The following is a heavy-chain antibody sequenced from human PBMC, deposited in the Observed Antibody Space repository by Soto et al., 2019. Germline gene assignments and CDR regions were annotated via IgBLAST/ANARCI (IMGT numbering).Heavy chain of an antibody. J-gene: IGHJ6*02. CDR3: ARALDYGGDYYYGMDV. CDR1: GGSISSYY. Sequence: TLSLTCTLSGGSISSYYWSRVRQPPGKGLEWIVYIYYSGSTNYHPSLKSRVTISVDTSKTQFSLKLSSVTAADTAVYYGARALDYGGDYYYGMDVWGQGTTVTVSS. CDR2: IYYSGST. V-gene: IGHV4-59*01. D-gene: IGHD4-17*01.